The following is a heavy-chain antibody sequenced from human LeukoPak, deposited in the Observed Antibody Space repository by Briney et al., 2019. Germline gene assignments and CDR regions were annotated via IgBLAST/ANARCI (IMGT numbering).Heavy chain of an antibody. J-gene: IGHJ6*03. Sequence: SETLSLTCTVSGGSISSSSYYWGWIRQPPGKGLEWIGSIYYSGSTYYNPSLKSRVTISVDTSKNQFSLKLSSVTAADTAVYYCARHLVLLWFGELFPYYMDVWGKGTTVTISS. CDR2: IYYSGST. CDR1: GGSISSSSYY. D-gene: IGHD3-10*01. V-gene: IGHV4-39*01. CDR3: ARHLVLLWFGELFPYYMDV.